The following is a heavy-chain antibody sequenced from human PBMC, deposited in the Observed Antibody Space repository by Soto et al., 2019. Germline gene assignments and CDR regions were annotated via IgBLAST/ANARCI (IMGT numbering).Heavy chain of an antibody. Sequence: SETLSLTSTVSGGSISGRDYYWSWIRQHPGKGLEWIGYIYYSGSTYYNPSLKSRVTISVDTSKNQFSLKLNSVTAADTAVFYCARGTTNFDSSGPFDHWGQGTLVTVSS. J-gene: IGHJ4*02. CDR1: GGSISGRDYY. CDR3: ARGTTNFDSSGPFDH. D-gene: IGHD3-22*01. CDR2: IYYSGST. V-gene: IGHV4-31*03.